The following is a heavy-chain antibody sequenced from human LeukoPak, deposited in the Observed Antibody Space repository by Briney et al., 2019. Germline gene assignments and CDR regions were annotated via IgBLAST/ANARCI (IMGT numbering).Heavy chain of an antibody. D-gene: IGHD3-3*01. Sequence: GGSLRLSCAASGFPFSSYSMNWVSQAPGKGLELVSSISSSSSYIYYADLVKGRFTISRDNSKNTLYLQMNSLRAEDTAVYYCAKDSYHLGDFWSGYYFDYWGQGTLVTVSS. V-gene: IGHV3-21*01. CDR1: GFPFSSYS. CDR2: ISSSSSYI. J-gene: IGHJ4*02. CDR3: AKDSYHLGDFWSGYYFDY.